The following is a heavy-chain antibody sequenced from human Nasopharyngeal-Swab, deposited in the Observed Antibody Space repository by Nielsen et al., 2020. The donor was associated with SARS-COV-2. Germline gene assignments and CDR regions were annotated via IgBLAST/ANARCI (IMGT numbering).Heavy chain of an antibody. CDR1: GYTFTSYA. Sequence: ASVKVSCKASGYTFTSYAMHWVRQAPGQRLEWMGWINAGNGNTKYSQKFQGRVTITRDTSASTAYMELSSLRSEDTAVYYCVREPPLYDFWSGHFNGMDVWGQGTTVTVSS. V-gene: IGHV1-3*01. D-gene: IGHD3-3*01. CDR2: INAGNGNT. J-gene: IGHJ6*02. CDR3: VREPPLYDFWSGHFNGMDV.